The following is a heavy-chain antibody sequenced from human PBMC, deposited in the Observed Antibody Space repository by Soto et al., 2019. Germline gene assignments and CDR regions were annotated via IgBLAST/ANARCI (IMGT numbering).Heavy chain of an antibody. CDR2: IRYDGSNR. J-gene: IGHJ4*02. CDR3: AREPPGYSSGWYDY. V-gene: IGHV3-33*01. CDR1: GFTFSRYG. D-gene: IGHD6-19*01. Sequence: PGGSLRLSCATSGFTFSRYGMHWVRQAPGKGLEWVAVIRYDGSNRYYADSVKGRFTISRDNSKNPLYLQMNSLRAEDTAVYYCAREPPGYSSGWYDYWGQGTLVTVTS.